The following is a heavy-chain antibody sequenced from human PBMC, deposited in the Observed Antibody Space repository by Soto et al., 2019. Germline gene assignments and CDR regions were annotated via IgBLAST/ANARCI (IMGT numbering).Heavy chain of an antibody. CDR2: IYSGGST. Sequence: EVQLVESGGGLVQPGGSLRLSCAASGFTVSSNYMSWVRQAPGKGLEWVSVIYSGGSTYYADSVKGRFTISRDNSKNTLYLQRNSLRAEDTAVYYCARAPRRYSSRHFDYWGQGTLVTVSS. J-gene: IGHJ4*02. V-gene: IGHV3-66*01. D-gene: IGHD5-18*01. CDR3: ARAPRRYSSRHFDY. CDR1: GFTVSSNY.